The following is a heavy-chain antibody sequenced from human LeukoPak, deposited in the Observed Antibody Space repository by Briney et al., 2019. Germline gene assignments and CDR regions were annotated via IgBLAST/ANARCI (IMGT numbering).Heavy chain of an antibody. CDR2: IYHSGST. CDR1: GYSISSGYY. V-gene: IGHV4-38-2*02. Sequence: SSETLSLTCTVSGYSISSGYYWGWIRQPPGKGLEWIGSIYHSGSTYYNPSLKSRVPISVDTSKNQFSLKLSSVTAADTAVYYCARERSGYSLFDYWGQGTLVTVSS. J-gene: IGHJ4*02. CDR3: ARERSGYSLFDY. D-gene: IGHD3-22*01.